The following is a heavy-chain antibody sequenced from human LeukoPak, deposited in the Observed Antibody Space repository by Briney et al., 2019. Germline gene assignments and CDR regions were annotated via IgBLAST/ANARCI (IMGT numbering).Heavy chain of an antibody. D-gene: IGHD3-22*01. J-gene: IGHJ4*02. Sequence: ASVKVSCKASGYTFTGYYMHWVRQAPGQGLEWMGRINPNSGGTNYAQKFQGRVTMTRDTSISAAYMELSRLRSDDTAVYYCAREGGDDSSGYYSNKVDYWGQGTLVTVSS. CDR3: AREGGDDSSGYYSNKVDY. CDR1: GYTFTGYY. CDR2: INPNSGGT. V-gene: IGHV1-2*06.